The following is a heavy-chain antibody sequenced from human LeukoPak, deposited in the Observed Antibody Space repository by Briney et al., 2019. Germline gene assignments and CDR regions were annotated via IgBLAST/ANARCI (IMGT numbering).Heavy chain of an antibody. CDR1: GGTFSSYT. V-gene: IGHV1-69*02. CDR3: ARGGYYDSTY. Sequence: GASVKVSCKASGGTFSSYTISWVRQAPGQGLEWMGRTIPILGIANYAQKFQGRVTITADKSTSTAYMELSSLRSEDTAVYYCARGGYYDSTYWGQGTPVTVSS. CDR2: TIPILGIA. J-gene: IGHJ4*02. D-gene: IGHD3-3*01.